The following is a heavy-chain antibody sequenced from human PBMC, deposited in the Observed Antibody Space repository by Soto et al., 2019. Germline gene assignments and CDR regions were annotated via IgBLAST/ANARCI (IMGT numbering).Heavy chain of an antibody. CDR1: GYTFTSYG. CDR2: ISAHNGNT. CDR3: ARGRYGAY. Sequence: QVHLVQSGAEVKKPGASVKVSCKASGYTFTSYGITWVRQAPGQGLEWMGWISAHNGNTDYAQKLQGSVIVTRDTSTSTAYMELRSLRSDGTAVYDCARGRYGAYWGQGALVTVSS. D-gene: IGHD3-10*01. V-gene: IGHV1-18*01. J-gene: IGHJ4*02.